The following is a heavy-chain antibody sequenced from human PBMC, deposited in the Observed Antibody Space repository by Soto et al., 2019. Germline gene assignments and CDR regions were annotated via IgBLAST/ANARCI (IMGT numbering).Heavy chain of an antibody. CDR1: GYTFTGYY. CDR2: INPNSGGT. Sequence: ASVKVSCKASGYTFTGYYMHWVRQAPGQGLEWMGWINPNSGGTNYAQKFQGWVTMTRDTSISTAYMELSRLRSDDTAVYYCARASAATPQPPDSQKKELDYWGQGTLVTVSS. CDR3: ARASAATPQPPDSQKKELDY. D-gene: IGHD5-18*01. V-gene: IGHV1-2*04. J-gene: IGHJ4*02.